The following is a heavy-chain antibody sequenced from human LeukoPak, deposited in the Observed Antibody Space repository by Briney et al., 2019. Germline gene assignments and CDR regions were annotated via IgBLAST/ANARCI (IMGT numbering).Heavy chain of an antibody. Sequence: ASVKVSCKASGYTFTSYGISWVRQAPGQGLEWMGWISAYNGNTNYAQKLQGRVTMTRDTSTSTVYMELSSLRSEDTAVYYCARATPSRYFDYWGQGTLVTVSS. V-gene: IGHV1-18*01. J-gene: IGHJ4*02. D-gene: IGHD2-15*01. CDR2: ISAYNGNT. CDR3: ARATPSRYFDY. CDR1: GYTFTSYG.